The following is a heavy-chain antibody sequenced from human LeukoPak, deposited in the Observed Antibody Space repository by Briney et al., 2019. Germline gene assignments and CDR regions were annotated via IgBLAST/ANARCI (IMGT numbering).Heavy chain of an antibody. CDR1: NGSINFVSYY. CDR3: ARDGAGMTGTGLDY. V-gene: IGHV4-61*01. J-gene: IGHJ4*02. D-gene: IGHD3-9*01. CDR2: IHYTGNT. Sequence: SETLTLTCTVSNGSINFVSYYWSWIRQPPGKGLEWLGYIHYTGNTIYNPSLKSRVTISMDTAKNQFSLKVSSVTAADTAVYYCARDGAGMTGTGLDYWGQGILATVSS.